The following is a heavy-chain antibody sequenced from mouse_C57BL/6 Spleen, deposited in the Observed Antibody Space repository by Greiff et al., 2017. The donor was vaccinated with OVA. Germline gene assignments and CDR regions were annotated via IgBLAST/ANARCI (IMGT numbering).Heavy chain of an antibody. CDR1: GYTFTDYY. CDR3: ARIYYGYDY. Sequence: VQLQQSGPELVKPGASVKISCKASGYTFTDYYMNWVKQSHGKSLEWIGDINPNNGGTSYNQKFKGKATLTVDKSSSTAYMELRSLTSEDSAVYYCARIYYGYDYWGQGTTLTVSS. J-gene: IGHJ2*01. V-gene: IGHV1-26*01. CDR2: INPNNGGT. D-gene: IGHD2-2*01.